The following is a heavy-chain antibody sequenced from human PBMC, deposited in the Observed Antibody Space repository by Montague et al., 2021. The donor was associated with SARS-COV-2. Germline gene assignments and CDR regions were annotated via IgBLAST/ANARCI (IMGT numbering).Heavy chain of an antibody. J-gene: IGHJ4*02. CDR2: IDWDDDK. V-gene: IGHV2-70*01. D-gene: IGHD3-3*01. CDR3: ARSFSIFGVVIIPAYFDY. CDR1: GFSLSTSGMC. Sequence: PALGKPTQTLTLTCTFSGFSLSTSGMCVGWIRQPPGKALEWLALIDWDDDKYYSTSLKTRLTISKDTSKNQVVLTMTNMDPVDTATYYCARSFSIFGVVIIPAYFDYWGQGTLVTVSS.